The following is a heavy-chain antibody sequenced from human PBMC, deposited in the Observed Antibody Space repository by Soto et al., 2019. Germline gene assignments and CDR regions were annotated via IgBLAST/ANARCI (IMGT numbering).Heavy chain of an antibody. D-gene: IGHD2-2*02. CDR2: ISGSGGST. CDR3: ATAYCSSTSCYKGYYYYGMDV. CDR1: GFTFSSYA. V-gene: IGHV3-23*01. J-gene: IGHJ6*02. Sequence: EVQLLESGGGLVQPGGSLRLSCAASGFTFSSYAMSWVRQAPGKGLEWVSAISGSGGSTYYADSVKGRFTISRDNSKNTLYLQMNSLRAEDTAVYYCATAYCSSTSCYKGYYYYGMDVWGQGTTVTVSS.